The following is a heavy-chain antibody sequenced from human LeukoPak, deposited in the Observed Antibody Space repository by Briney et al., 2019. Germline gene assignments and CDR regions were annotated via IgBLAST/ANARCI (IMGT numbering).Heavy chain of an antibody. Sequence: GGSLRLSCAASGFTFSSYSMNWVRQAPGKGLEWVSSISSSSSYIYYADSVKGRLTISRDNAKNSLYLQMNSLRAEDTAVYYCARGLTMVRGVIIAPMDVWGQGTTVTVSS. D-gene: IGHD3-10*01. CDR1: GFTFSSYS. CDR3: ARGLTMVRGVIIAPMDV. V-gene: IGHV3-21*01. J-gene: IGHJ6*02. CDR2: ISSSSSYI.